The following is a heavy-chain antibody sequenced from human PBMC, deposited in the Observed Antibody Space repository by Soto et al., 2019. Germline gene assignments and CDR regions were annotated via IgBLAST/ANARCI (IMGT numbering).Heavy chain of an antibody. D-gene: IGHD3-3*01. CDR2: SRNKAKSYTT. J-gene: IGHJ4*02. V-gene: IGHV3-72*01. Sequence: EEQLVESGGDLVQPGGSLTLSCVGSGFTFTDHYMEWVRQAPGKGLEWIARSRNKAKSYTTDYAASVKCRFTISRDLSKNSLYLQMNNLKIEDTAVYYCSRLEGGWGQGTLVTVSS. CDR1: GFTFTDHY. CDR3: SRLEGG.